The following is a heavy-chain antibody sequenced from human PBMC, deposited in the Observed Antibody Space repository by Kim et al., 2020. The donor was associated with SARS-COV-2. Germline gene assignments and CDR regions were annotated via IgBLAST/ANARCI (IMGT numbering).Heavy chain of an antibody. CDR3: ARDPYYYDSSGYFQDAFDI. J-gene: IGHJ3*02. D-gene: IGHD3-22*01. Sequence: ASVKVSCKASGYTFTSYGISWVRQAPGQGLEWMGWISAYNGNTNYAQKLQGRVTMTTDTSTSTAYMELRSLRSDDTAVYYCARDPYYYDSSGYFQDAFDIWGQGTMVTVSS. CDR1: GYTFTSYG. V-gene: IGHV1-18*01. CDR2: ISAYNGNT.